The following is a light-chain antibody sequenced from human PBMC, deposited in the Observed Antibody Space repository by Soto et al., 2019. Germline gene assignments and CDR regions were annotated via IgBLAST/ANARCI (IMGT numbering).Light chain of an antibody. CDR3: CSYAGSSTSLYV. Sequence: QSALTQPASVSGSPGQSITLSCTGTSSDVGSYNLVSWYQQHPGKAPKLMIYEVSKRPSGVSNRFSGSKSGNTASLTISGLQAEDEADYYCCSYAGSSTSLYVFGTGTKVTVL. CDR1: SSDVGSYNL. J-gene: IGLJ1*01. V-gene: IGLV2-23*02. CDR2: EVS.